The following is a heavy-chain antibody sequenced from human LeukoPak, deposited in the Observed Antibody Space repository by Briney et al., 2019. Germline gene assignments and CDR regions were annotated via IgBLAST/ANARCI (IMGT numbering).Heavy chain of an antibody. D-gene: IGHD3-3*01. CDR3: ARGIDFWSGYYYMDV. CDR2: TRNKANRYTT. V-gene: IGHV3-72*01. J-gene: IGHJ6*03. CDR1: GFTFSDHY. Sequence: GGSLRLSCAASGFTFSDHYMDWVRQAPGKGLEWVGRTRNKANRYTTEYAASVKGRFTISRDDSKNSLYLQMSSLKTEDTAVYYCARGIDFWSGYYYMDVWGKGTTVTVSS.